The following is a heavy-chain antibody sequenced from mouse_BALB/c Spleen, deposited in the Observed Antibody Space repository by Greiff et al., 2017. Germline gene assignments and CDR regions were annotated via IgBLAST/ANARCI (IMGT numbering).Heavy chain of an antibody. D-gene: IGHD1-1*01. Sequence: QVQLKESGPGLVAPSQSLSITCTVSGFSLTSYDISWIRQPPGKGLEWLGVIWTGGGTNYNSAFMSRLSISKDNSKSQVFLKMNSLQTDDTAIYYCVRPYYGSSYWYFDVWGAGTTVTVSS. CDR1: GFSLTSYD. J-gene: IGHJ1*01. CDR2: IWTGGGT. V-gene: IGHV2-9-2*01. CDR3: VRPYYGSSYWYFDV.